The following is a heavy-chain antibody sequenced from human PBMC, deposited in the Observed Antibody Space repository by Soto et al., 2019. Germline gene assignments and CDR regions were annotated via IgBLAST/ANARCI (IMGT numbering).Heavy chain of an antibody. CDR3: ARTDSSSWSPFDY. CDR2: INHSGST. Sequence: QVQLQQWGAGLLKPSETLSLTCAVYGGSFSGYSWSWIRQPPGKGLEWIGEINHSGSTNYNPSLKSRVTISVDTSKNQFSLKLSSVTAADTAVYYGARTDSSSWSPFDYWGQGTLVTVSS. V-gene: IGHV4-34*01. J-gene: IGHJ4*02. CDR1: GGSFSGYS. D-gene: IGHD6-13*01.